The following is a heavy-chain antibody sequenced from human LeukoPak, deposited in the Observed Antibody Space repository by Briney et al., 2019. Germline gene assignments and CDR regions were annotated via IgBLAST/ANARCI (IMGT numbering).Heavy chain of an antibody. CDR3: ARDCSSTRCQGPVFDN. V-gene: IGHV1-46*01. CDR1: GYTFTSNY. D-gene: IGHD2-2*01. J-gene: IGHJ4*02. Sequence: GASVKVSCKASGYTFTSNYMHWVRQAPGQGLEWMGIIHPSGGNTNYAQKFQGRVAMTRDTSTSTVYMELSSLRSEDTAIYYCARDCSSTRCQGPVFDNWGQGTLVTLSS. CDR2: IHPSGGNT.